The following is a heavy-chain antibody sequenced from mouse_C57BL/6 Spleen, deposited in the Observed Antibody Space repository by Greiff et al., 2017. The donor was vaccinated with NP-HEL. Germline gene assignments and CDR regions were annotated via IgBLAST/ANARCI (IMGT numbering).Heavy chain of an antibody. CDR3: ARMGYDYDEDAMDY. CDR2: ISDGGSYT. CDR1: GFTFSSYA. D-gene: IGHD2-4*01. Sequence: EVQVVESGGGLVKPGGSLKLSCAASGFTFSSYAMSWVRQTPEKRLEWVATISDGGSYTYYPDNVKGRFTISRDSAKNNLYLQMSHLKSEDTAMYYCARMGYDYDEDAMDYWGQGTSVTVSS. V-gene: IGHV5-4*01. J-gene: IGHJ4*01.